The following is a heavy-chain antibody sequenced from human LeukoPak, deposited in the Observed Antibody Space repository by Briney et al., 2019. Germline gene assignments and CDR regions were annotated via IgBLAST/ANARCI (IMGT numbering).Heavy chain of an antibody. D-gene: IGHD3-22*01. CDR1: GFNFRTYD. CDR3: AKDWYYDSSGYYDK. V-gene: IGHV3-23*01. Sequence: GGSLRLSCAASGFNFRTYDMNWVRQAPGKGLDWVSAITGSSGSTYYADSVKGRFTISRDNSKNTLYLQMNSLTAEDAAVYFCAKDWYYDSSGYYDKWGQGTLVTVSS. CDR2: ITGSSGST. J-gene: IGHJ4*02.